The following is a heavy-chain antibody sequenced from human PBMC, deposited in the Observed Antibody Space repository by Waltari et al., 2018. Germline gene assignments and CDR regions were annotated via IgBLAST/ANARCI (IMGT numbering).Heavy chain of an antibody. Sequence: QVQLRQLGAGLLKPSETLSLTCAVYGGSFSGYHWSWIRQPPGKGLEWIGEINHSGNTNQNPSLKSRVTISVDTSKNQFSLKLTSVTAADTAVYYCARNWELRGGMDVWGKGTTVTVSS. CDR1: GGSFSGYH. J-gene: IGHJ6*03. CDR2: INHSGNT. D-gene: IGHD1-26*01. V-gene: IGHV4-34*02. CDR3: ARNWELRGGMDV.